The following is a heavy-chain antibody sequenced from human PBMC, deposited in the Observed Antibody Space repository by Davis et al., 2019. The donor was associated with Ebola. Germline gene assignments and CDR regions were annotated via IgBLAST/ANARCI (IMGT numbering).Heavy chain of an antibody. CDR2: IKQDGSEK. CDR3: ARDSYYYDMDV. J-gene: IGHJ6*02. Sequence: GESLKISCAASGFTFSSYWMSWVRQAPGKGLEWVANIKQDGSEKYYVDSVKGRFTISRDNAKNSLYLQMNSLRAEDTAVYYCARDSYYYDMDVWGQVTTVTVSS. V-gene: IGHV3-7*01. CDR1: GFTFSSYW.